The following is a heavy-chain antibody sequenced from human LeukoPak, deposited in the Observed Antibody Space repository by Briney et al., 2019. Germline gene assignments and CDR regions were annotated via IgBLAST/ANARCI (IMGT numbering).Heavy chain of an antibody. D-gene: IGHD3/OR15-3a*01. CDR1: GFTFNRYW. Sequence: GGSLRLSCAASGFTFNRYWMHWVRQAPGKGLVWVSHINSDGSITSYAESVKGRFTVSRDNAKNTLYLQMDSLRAEDTAVYYCASGTGYYSYLGYWGQGTLVTVSS. CDR2: INSDGSIT. CDR3: ASGTGYYSYLGY. J-gene: IGHJ4*02. V-gene: IGHV3-74*01.